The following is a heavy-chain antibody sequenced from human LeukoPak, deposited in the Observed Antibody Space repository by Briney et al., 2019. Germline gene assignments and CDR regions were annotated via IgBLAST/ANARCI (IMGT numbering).Heavy chain of an antibody. CDR3: ARDTSYVPFDY. V-gene: IGHV4-34*01. CDR2: INHSGST. Sequence: SETLSLTCAVYGGSFSGYYWSWIRQPPGKGLEWIGEINHSGSTNYNPSLKSRVTMSVDTSKNQFSLKLSSVTAADTAVYYCARDTSYVPFDYWGQGTLVTVSS. CDR1: GGSFSGYY. J-gene: IGHJ4*02. D-gene: IGHD3-16*01.